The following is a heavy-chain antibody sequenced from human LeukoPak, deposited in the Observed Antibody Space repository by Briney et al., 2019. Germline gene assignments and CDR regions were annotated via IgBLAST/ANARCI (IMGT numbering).Heavy chain of an antibody. V-gene: IGHV3-9*01. CDR1: GFTFGDYA. CDR2: ISWNSGSI. D-gene: IGHD1-20*01. Sequence: PGGSLRLSCAASGFTFGDYAMHWVRQAPGKGLEWVSGISWNSGSIGYADSVKGRFTISRDNAKNSLYLQMNSLRAEDTAVYYCARATITPKSPFRYWGQGTLVTVSS. CDR3: ARATITPKSPFRY. J-gene: IGHJ4*02.